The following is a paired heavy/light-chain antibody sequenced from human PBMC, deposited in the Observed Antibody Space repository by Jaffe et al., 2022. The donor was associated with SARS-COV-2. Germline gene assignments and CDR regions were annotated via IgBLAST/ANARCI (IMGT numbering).Light chain of an antibody. CDR1: SSNIGSNT. J-gene: IGLJ2*01. CDR2: SNN. V-gene: IGLV1-44*01. Sequence: QSVLTQPPSASGTPGQRVTISCSGSSSNIGSNTVNWYQQLPGTAPKLLIYSNNQRPSGVPDRFSGSKSGTSASLAISGLQSEDEADYYCAAWDDSLNGREVFGGGTKLTVL. CDR3: AAWDDSLNGREV.
Heavy chain of an antibody. J-gene: IGHJ6*02. CDR1: GYTFTSYD. V-gene: IGHV1-8*01. CDR3: ARRLYDYVWGSYRYTYYYYGMDV. Sequence: QVQLVQSGAEVKKPGASVKVSCKASGYTFTSYDINWVRQATGQGLEWMGWMNPNSGNTGYAQKFQGRVTMTRNTSISTAYMELSSLRSEDTAVYYCARRLYDYVWGSYRYTYYYYGMDVWGQGTTVTVSS. CDR2: MNPNSGNT. D-gene: IGHD3-16*02.